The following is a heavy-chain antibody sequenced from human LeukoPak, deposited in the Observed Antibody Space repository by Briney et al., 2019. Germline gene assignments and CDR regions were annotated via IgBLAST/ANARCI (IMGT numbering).Heavy chain of an antibody. D-gene: IGHD2-15*01. CDR1: GFTFSSYG. V-gene: IGHV3-7*01. J-gene: IGHJ3*02. CDR2: IMEDGSEK. Sequence: PGGSLRLSCAASGFTFSSYGMSWVRQAPGKGLEWVASIMEDGSEKYYVDSVKGRFTISRDNAKNSLYLQMNSLRAEDTAVYYCARDLMGGSAIWGQGTMVTVSS. CDR3: ARDLMGGSAI.